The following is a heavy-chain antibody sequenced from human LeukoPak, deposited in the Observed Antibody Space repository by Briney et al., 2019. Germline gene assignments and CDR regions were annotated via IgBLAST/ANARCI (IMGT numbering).Heavy chain of an antibody. CDR2: IYYSGST. CDR1: GGSISSYY. V-gene: IGHV4-59*01. J-gene: IGHJ4*02. Sequence: VKPSETLSLTCTVSGGSISSYYWSWIRQPPGKGLEWIGDIYYSGSTNYNPSLKSRVTISVDTSKNQFSLKLSSVTAADTAVYYCARDSDYGDYVAYWGQGTLVTVSS. CDR3: ARDSDYGDYVAY. D-gene: IGHD4-17*01.